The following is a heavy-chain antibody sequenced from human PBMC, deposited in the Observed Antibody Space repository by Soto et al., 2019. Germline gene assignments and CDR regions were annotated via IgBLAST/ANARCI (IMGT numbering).Heavy chain of an antibody. CDR3: AKDTRPLSINLFDP. CDR2: ISSSSSYI. D-gene: IGHD2-15*01. Sequence: GGSLRLSCASSGFTFSIYSMNWVRQAPGKGLEWVSSISSSSSYIYYADSGKGRFTIARDNAKNSLYLQMNSLRAEDTAVYYCAKDTRPLSINLFDPWGQGTLVTVSS. CDR1: GFTFSIYS. J-gene: IGHJ5*02. V-gene: IGHV3-21*01.